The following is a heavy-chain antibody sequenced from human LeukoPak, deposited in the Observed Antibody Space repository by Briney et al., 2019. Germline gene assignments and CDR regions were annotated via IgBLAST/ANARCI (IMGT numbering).Heavy chain of an antibody. V-gene: IGHV3-11*01. CDR2: ISSSGSTI. CDR1: GFTFSDYY. CDR3: ARARRVTAFDY. Sequence: GGSLRLSCAASGFTFSDYYMSWIRQAPGKGLEWVSYISSSGSTIYYADSVKGRFTISRDNAKSSLYLQMNSLRAEDTAVYYCARARRVTAFDYWGQGTLVTVSS. D-gene: IGHD2-21*02. J-gene: IGHJ4*02.